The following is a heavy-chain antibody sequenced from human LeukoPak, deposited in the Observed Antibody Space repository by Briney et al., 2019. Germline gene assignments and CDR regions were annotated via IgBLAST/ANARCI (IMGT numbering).Heavy chain of an antibody. V-gene: IGHV4-34*01. D-gene: IGHD5-18*01. CDR1: GFIFRNY. Sequence: GSLRLSCAASGFIFRNYWTRIRQPPGKGLEWIGEINHSGSTNYNPSLKSRVTISVDTSKNQFSLKLSSVTAADTAVYYCARGIGYGPRFDYWGQGTLVTVSS. J-gene: IGHJ4*02. CDR3: ARGIGYGPRFDY. CDR2: INHSGST.